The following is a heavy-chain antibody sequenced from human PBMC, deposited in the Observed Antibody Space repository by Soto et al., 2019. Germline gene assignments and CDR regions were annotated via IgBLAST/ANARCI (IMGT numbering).Heavy chain of an antibody. Sequence: GGSLRLSCAASGFTFSSYAMHLVRQAPGKGLEWVAVISYDGSNKYDADSVKGRFTISRDNSKNTLYLQMNSLRAEDTAVYYCASGGITIFGVVIILDYYYGMDVWGQGTTVTVSS. CDR1: GFTFSSYA. V-gene: IGHV3-30-3*01. D-gene: IGHD3-3*01. CDR2: ISYDGSNK. CDR3: ASGGITIFGVVIILDYYYGMDV. J-gene: IGHJ6*02.